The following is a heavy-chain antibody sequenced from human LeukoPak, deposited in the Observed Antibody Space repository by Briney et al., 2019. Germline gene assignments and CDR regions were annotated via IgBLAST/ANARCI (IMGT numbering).Heavy chain of an antibody. Sequence: ASAKISCKVSGYTFTDYYMHWVQQAPGKGLEWMGLVDPEDGETIYAEKFQGRVTITADTSTDTAYMELSSLRSEDTAVYYCATSGDSSGYTFDYWGQGTLVTVSS. D-gene: IGHD3-22*01. J-gene: IGHJ4*02. CDR2: VDPEDGET. V-gene: IGHV1-69-2*01. CDR3: ATSGDSSGYTFDY. CDR1: GYTFTDYY.